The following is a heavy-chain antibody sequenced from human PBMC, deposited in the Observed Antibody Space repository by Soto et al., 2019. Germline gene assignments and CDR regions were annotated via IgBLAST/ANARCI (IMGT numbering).Heavy chain of an antibody. CDR3: ARERCSGSHHWFDP. Sequence: ASVKVSCKASGGTFSSYAISWLRQAPGQGLEWMGGITPIFGNANYVQKFQGRVKITADESKSTAYMELRSLRTDEKAVYYRARERCSGSHHWFDPWGQGTLDTVTS. J-gene: IGHJ5*02. CDR1: GGTFSSYA. CDR2: ITPIFGNA. V-gene: IGHV1-69*13. D-gene: IGHD1-26*01.